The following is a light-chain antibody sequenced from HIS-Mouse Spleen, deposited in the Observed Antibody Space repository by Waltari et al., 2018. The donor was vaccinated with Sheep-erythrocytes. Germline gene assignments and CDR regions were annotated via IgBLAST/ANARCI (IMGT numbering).Light chain of an antibody. CDR1: SSDVGGYNY. CDR3: CPYAGSYNHV. J-gene: IGLJ1*01. CDR2: DVS. V-gene: IGLV2-11*01. Sequence: QSALTQPRSVSGSPGQSVTISCTGTSSDVGGYNYVSWYQQHPGKAPKLMIYDVSKRPSGVPDRFPGSKSGNTASLTISGLQAEDEADYYCCPYAGSYNHVFATGTKVTVL.